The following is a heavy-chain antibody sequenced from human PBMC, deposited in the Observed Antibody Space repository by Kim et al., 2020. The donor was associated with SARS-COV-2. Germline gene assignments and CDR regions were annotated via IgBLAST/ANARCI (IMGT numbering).Heavy chain of an antibody. CDR1: GYTFTSYG. V-gene: IGHV1-18*01. J-gene: IGHJ6*02. CDR2: ISAYNGNT. CDR3: ARGKGLKPSYSSSWQPPPSPPRYYYYGMDV. Sequence: ASVKVSCKASGYTFTSYGISWVRQAPGQGLEWMGWISAYNGNTNYAQKLQGRVTMTTDTSTSTAYMELRSLRSDDTAVYYCARGKGLKPSYSSSWQPPPSPPRYYYYGMDVWGQGTTVSVSS. D-gene: IGHD6-13*01.